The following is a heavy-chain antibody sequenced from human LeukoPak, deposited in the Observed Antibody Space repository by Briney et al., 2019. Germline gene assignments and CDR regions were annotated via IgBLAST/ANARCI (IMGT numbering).Heavy chain of an antibody. CDR3: ARGATVNSFDY. V-gene: IGHV3-13*01. D-gene: IGHD3-10*01. CDR1: GFTFDDYA. CDR2: IGTAGDT. J-gene: IGHJ4*02. Sequence: GGSLRLSCAASGFTFDDYAMHWVRQAPGKGLEWVSAIGTAGDTYYPGSVKGRFTISRENAKNSLYLQMNSLRAEDTAVYYCARGATVNSFDYWGQGTLVTVSS.